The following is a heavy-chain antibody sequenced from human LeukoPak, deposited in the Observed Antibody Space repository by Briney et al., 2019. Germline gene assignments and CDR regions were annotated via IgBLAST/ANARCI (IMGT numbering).Heavy chain of an antibody. V-gene: IGHV1-69-2*01. J-gene: IGHJ4*02. CDR1: GYTFTDYY. Sequence: ATVKISCKVSGYTFTDYYMHWVQQAPGKGLEWMGLVEPEDGETIYAEKFQGRVTITANTSTDTAYMELSSLRSEDTAVYYCAILAYCGGDCYRSTASDWGQGTLVTVSS. CDR3: AILAYCGGDCYRSTASD. D-gene: IGHD2-21*01. CDR2: VEPEDGET.